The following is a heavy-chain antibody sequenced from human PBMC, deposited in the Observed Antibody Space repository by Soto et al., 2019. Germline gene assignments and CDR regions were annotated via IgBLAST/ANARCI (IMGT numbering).Heavy chain of an antibody. Sequence: PGGSLRLSCAASGFTFSNYGMSWVRQPPGKGLEWVSAISGSGGSTYYADSVKGRFTISRDNSKSTLYLQMNSLRAEDTAVYYCAKDRPSLQDCSSTTCPFDYWGQGTLVTVSS. CDR1: GFTFSNYG. CDR2: ISGSGGST. D-gene: IGHD2-2*01. CDR3: AKDRPSLQDCSSTTCPFDY. J-gene: IGHJ4*02. V-gene: IGHV3-23*01.